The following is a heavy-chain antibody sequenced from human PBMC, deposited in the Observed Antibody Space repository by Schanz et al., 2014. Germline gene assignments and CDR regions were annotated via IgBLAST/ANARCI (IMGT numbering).Heavy chain of an antibody. CDR1: GFTFSAHA. CDR2: ISYDGRSK. J-gene: IGHJ4*02. D-gene: IGHD4-17*01. CDR3: VAAQSDYGEFELDY. Sequence: VLLVDSGGGLVQPGGSLRLSCGASGFTFSAHAMSWVRQAPGKGPEWVAVISYDGRSKDYADSVKGRFTISRDNSKNTVFLQMNSLRGDDAALYYCVAAQSDYGEFELDYWGQGTLVSVSS. V-gene: IGHV3-30*04.